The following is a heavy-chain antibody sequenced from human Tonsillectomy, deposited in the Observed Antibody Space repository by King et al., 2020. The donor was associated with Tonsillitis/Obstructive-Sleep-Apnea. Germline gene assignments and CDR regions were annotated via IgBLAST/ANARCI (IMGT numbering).Heavy chain of an antibody. CDR2: INPDSGGT. CDR3: AREKVLVAATNYWFDP. CDR1: GYTFIGYY. J-gene: IGHJ5*02. Sequence: QVQLVESGAEVKKPGASVKVSCKASGYTFIGYYIYWVRQAPGQGLECMGWINPDSGGTNYAQKFQGRVSVTRDTSISTAYMELSRLTSDDTAVCYCAREKVLVAATNYWFDPWGQGTLVTVSS. D-gene: IGHD2-15*01. V-gene: IGHV1-2*02.